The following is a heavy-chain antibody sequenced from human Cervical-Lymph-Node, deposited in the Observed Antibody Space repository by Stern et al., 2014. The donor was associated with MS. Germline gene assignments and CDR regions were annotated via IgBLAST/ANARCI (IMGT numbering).Heavy chain of an antibody. V-gene: IGHV4-34*01. CDR3: ARPGYSRGFDY. D-gene: IGHD6-13*01. Sequence: QVQLQQWGAGLLKPSETLSLTCAVYGGSFSGYYWSWIRQPPGKGLEWIGEINHSGSTNYNPSLKSRVTISVDQSKNQFSLKLSSVTAADTAVYYCARPGYSRGFDYWGQGTLVTVSS. J-gene: IGHJ4*02. CDR2: INHSGST. CDR1: GGSFSGYY.